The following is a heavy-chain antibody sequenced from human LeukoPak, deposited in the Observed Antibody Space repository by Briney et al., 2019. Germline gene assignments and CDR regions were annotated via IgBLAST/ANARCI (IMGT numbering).Heavy chain of an antibody. CDR1: GYTFTSYA. CDR2: INGGNGNT. J-gene: IGHJ6*02. V-gene: IGHV1-3*01. CDR3: ARIPLTTVTPRRDYYYGMDV. Sequence: ASVKVSCKASGYTFTSYAMHWVRQAPGQRLEWMGWINGGNGNTKYSQKFQGRVTITRDTSASTAYMELSSLRSEDTAVYYCARIPLTTVTPRRDYYYGMDVWGQGTTVTASS. D-gene: IGHD4-11*01.